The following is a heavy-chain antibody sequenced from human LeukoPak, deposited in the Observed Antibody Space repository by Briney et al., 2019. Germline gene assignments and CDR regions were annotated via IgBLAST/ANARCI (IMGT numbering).Heavy chain of an antibody. D-gene: IGHD3-10*02. CDR3: AELGITMIGGV. CDR1: GFTFSTYA. V-gene: IGHV3-23*01. CDR2: ISGSGGST. Sequence: GGSLRLSCAASGFTFSTYAMSWVRQAPGKGLEWVSAISGSGGSTYYADSVKGRFTISRDNAKNSLYLQMNSLRAEDTAVYYCAELGITMIGGVWGKGTTVTISS. J-gene: IGHJ6*04.